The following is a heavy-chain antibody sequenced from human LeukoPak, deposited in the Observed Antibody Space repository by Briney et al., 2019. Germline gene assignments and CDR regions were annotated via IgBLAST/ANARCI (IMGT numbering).Heavy chain of an antibody. Sequence: ASVKVSCKASGGTFSSYAISWVRQAPGQGLEWMGGIIPIFGTANYAQKFQGRVTITTDESTSTAYMELSSLRSEDTAVYYCATHRRRIAVYYFDYWGQGTLVTVSS. CDR2: IIPIFGTA. J-gene: IGHJ4*02. D-gene: IGHD6-19*01. CDR1: GGTFSSYA. V-gene: IGHV1-69*05. CDR3: ATHRRRIAVYYFDY.